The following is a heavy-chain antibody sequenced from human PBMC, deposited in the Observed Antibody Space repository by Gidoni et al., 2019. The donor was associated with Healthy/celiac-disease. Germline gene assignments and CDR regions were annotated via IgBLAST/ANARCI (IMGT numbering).Heavy chain of an antibody. V-gene: IGHV3-30-3*01. Sequence: QVQLVESGGGVVQPGRSLRLSCAASGFTFRSYAMHWVRQAPGKGLEWVAVISYDGSNKYYADSVKGRFTISRDNSKNTLYLQMNSLRAEDTAVYYCARDAPWAGYNDFDYWGQGTLVTVSS. CDR1: GFTFRSYA. J-gene: IGHJ4*02. D-gene: IGHD5-18*01. CDR3: ARDAPWAGYNDFDY. CDR2: ISYDGSNK.